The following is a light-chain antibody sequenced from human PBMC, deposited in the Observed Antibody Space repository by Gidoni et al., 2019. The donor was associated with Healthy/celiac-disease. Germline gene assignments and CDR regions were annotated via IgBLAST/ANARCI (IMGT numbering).Light chain of an antibody. Sequence: DLQMTQSPSSLSASVGARVTITCPASQSISSYLNWYQQKPGKAPKLLIYAASSLQSGVPSMFSGSGSGTDFTLTISSLQPEDFATYYCQQSYSTPRTFGQGTKVEIK. CDR1: QSISSY. CDR3: QQSYSTPRT. CDR2: AAS. V-gene: IGKV1-39*01. J-gene: IGKJ1*01.